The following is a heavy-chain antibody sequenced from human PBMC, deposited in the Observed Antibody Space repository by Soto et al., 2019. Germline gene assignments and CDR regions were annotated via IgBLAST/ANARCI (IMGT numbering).Heavy chain of an antibody. CDR2: ISYYGNNK. D-gene: IGHD1-20*01. V-gene: IGHV3-30*03. CDR1: GFTFSSYG. Sequence: VGSLILSCAASGFTFSSYGMHWVRQAPGKGLEWVAVISYYGNNKYYADSVKGRFTISRDNSKNTLYLQMNSLRAEDTAVYYCAGGWYDYYYYYGMDVWGQGTAVTVSS. CDR3: AGGWYDYYYYYGMDV. J-gene: IGHJ6*02.